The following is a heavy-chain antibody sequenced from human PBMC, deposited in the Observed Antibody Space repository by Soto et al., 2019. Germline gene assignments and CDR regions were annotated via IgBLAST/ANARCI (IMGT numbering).Heavy chain of an antibody. J-gene: IGHJ4*02. CDR2: FSATSENT. V-gene: IGHV3-23*01. Sequence: EVQPLESGEGLVQPVGSMRLSCVGSGFFFSSYTMTCVRQAPGKGLEWVSSFSATSENTYYADSVRGRFTISRDNSKNTLFLQMNSLTAEDTAMYYCAKARDQQWVRLPFDYWGQGILVIVSS. CDR1: GFFFSSYT. CDR3: AKARDQQWVRLPFDY. D-gene: IGHD6-19*01.